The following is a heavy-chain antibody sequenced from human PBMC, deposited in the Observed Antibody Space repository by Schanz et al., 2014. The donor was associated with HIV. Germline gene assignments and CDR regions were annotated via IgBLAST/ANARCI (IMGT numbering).Heavy chain of an antibody. CDR2: IKQDGSEK. CDR1: GFTFSSYW. V-gene: IGHV3-7*01. CDR3: ARDHLYDSSGRYYYGMDV. Sequence: VQLVESGGGVVQPGRSLRLSCAASGFTFSSYWMSWVRQAPGKGLEWVANIKQDGSEKYYVDSVKGRFTISRDNAKNSLYLQMNSLRAEDTAVYYCARDHLYDSSGRYYYGMDVWGQGTTVTVSS. D-gene: IGHD3-22*01. J-gene: IGHJ6*02.